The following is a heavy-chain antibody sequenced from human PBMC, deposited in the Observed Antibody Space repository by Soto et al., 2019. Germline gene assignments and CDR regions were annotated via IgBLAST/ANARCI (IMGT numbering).Heavy chain of an antibody. Sequence: EVQLVESGGGLVKPGGSLRLSCAASRFTFNTYTMDWVRRSPGKGLEWVSSISGSGNYIYHADSVKGRFSISRDNAKNSLFLQMNSLRDEDTAVYYCVRNKGGCSSTSCHSYGMDVWGQGTTVTVSS. CDR3: VRNKGGCSSTSCHSYGMDV. CDR2: ISGSGNYI. CDR1: RFTFNTYT. D-gene: IGHD2-2*01. J-gene: IGHJ6*02. V-gene: IGHV3-21*01.